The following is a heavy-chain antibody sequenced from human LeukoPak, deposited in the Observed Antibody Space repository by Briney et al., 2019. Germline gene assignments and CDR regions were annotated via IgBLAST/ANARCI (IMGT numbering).Heavy chain of an antibody. V-gene: IGHV1-18*01. J-gene: IGHJ4*02. D-gene: IGHD3-22*01. CDR2: ISSYNGNT. Sequence: ASVKVSCKASGYTFTSYGISWVRQAPGQGLEWMGWISSYNGNTNYAQKLQGRVTITADESTSTAYMELSSLRSEDTAVYYCARGVPLYYYDSSGYSCNYFDYWGQGTLVTVSS. CDR3: ARGVPLYYYDSSGYSCNYFDY. CDR1: GYTFTSYG.